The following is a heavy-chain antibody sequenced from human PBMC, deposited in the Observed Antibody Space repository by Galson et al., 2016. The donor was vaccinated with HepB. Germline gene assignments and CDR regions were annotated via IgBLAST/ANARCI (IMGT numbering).Heavy chain of an antibody. V-gene: IGHV3-23*01. CDR3: AKGGEYDC. Sequence: SLRLSCAASGFTFSSSAMSWVRQTPGKGLEWVSAIGGSGDDTYYADSVKGRFTISRDTSKNTLYLQMNSLRGDDTAIYFCAKGGEYDCWGQGTLVTVSS. J-gene: IGHJ4*02. CDR1: GFTFSSSA. D-gene: IGHD4-17*01. CDR2: IGGSGDDT.